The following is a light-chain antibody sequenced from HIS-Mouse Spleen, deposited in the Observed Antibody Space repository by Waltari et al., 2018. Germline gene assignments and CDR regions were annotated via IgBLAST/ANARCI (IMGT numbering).Light chain of an antibody. V-gene: IGLV2-23*01. Sequence: QSALTQPASVSGSPGQSITISCTGTSSDVASCNLVSWYQQPPGKAPKLMIYEGSKRPSGVSNRFSGSKSGNTASLTISGLQAEDEADYYCCSYAGSSTWVFGGGTKLTVL. CDR3: CSYAGSSTWV. CDR1: SSDVASCNL. CDR2: EGS. J-gene: IGLJ3*02.